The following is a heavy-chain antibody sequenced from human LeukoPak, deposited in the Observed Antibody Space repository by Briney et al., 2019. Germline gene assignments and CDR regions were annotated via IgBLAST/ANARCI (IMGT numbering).Heavy chain of an antibody. J-gene: IGHJ6*03. Sequence: GGPLTLSCAASGFTFSDYYMTWIRQSPGKGLEWVSYISRDASTIYYADSVRGRSTISRDNAKNSLYLQMNTLRAEDTAVYFCARDLRTNYRDYYYFYYMDVWGKGTSVTVSS. CDR3: ARDLRTNYRDYYYFYYMDV. V-gene: IGHV3-11*01. CDR1: GFTFSDYY. CDR2: ISRDASTI. D-gene: IGHD2-8*01.